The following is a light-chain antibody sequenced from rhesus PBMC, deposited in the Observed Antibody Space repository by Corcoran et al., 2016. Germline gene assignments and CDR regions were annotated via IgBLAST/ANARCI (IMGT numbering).Light chain of an antibody. J-gene: IGKJ1*01. CDR2: TTS. CDR3: LQYSSSPPT. V-gene: IGKV1-22*01. Sequence: DIQMTQSPSSLSASVGDTVTITCRASHSISTWLDWYQKKPGKAPKFLIYTTSSLQRGGPSRFNGSGSRTDFTLTISSLQPEDFASYYCLQYSSSPPTFGQGTKVEIK. CDR1: HSISTW.